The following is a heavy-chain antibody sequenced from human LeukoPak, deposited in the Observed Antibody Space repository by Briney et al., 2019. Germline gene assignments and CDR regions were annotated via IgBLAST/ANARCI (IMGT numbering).Heavy chain of an antibody. CDR1: GFTFSSYS. CDR2: ISSSSSYI. D-gene: IGHD2-8*02. CDR3: ARVLTGSWDWFDP. V-gene: IGHV3-21*01. Sequence: GGSLRLSCAASGFTFSSYSMNWVRQAPGKGLEWVSSISSSSSYIYYADSVKGRFTISRDNAKNTLYLQMSSLRAEDTAVYYCARVLTGSWDWFDPWGQGTLVTVSS. J-gene: IGHJ5*02.